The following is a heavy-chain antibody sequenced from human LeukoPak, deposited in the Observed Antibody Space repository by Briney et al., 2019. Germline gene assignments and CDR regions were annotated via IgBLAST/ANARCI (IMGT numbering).Heavy chain of an antibody. Sequence: SETLSLTCTVSGGSISSGDYCWSWIRQPPGKGLEWIGYIYYSGSTYYNPSLKSRVTISVDTSKNQFSLKLSSVTAADTAVYYCARTVDTAMVSDYWGQGTLVTVSS. CDR2: IYYSGST. V-gene: IGHV4-30-4*01. CDR3: ARTVDTAMVSDY. D-gene: IGHD5-18*01. J-gene: IGHJ4*02. CDR1: GGSISSGDYC.